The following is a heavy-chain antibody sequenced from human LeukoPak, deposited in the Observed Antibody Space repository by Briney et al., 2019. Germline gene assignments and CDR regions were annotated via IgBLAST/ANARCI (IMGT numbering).Heavy chain of an antibody. V-gene: IGHV3-11*01. Sequence: GGSLRLSCAASGFTFSDYYMSWIRQAPGKGLEWVSYISSSGSTIYYADSVKGRFTISRDNAKNSLYLQMNSLRAEDTAVYYCAREGDYGGSPARYFDLWGRGTLVTVSS. D-gene: IGHD4-23*01. CDR2: ISSSGSTI. CDR1: GFTFSDYY. J-gene: IGHJ2*01. CDR3: AREGDYGGSPARYFDL.